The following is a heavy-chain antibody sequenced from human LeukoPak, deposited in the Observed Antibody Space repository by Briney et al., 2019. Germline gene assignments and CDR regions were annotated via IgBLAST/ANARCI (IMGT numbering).Heavy chain of an antibody. CDR2: ISESGSST. CDR3: AKDRPGDYSTYWYFDL. Sequence: GGSLRLSCAASGFTFNNCAMSWVRQAPGKGLEWVSGISESGSSTDYADSVKGRFTISRDNSKNTLYLQIDSLRAEDTAIYHCAKDRPGDYSTYWYFDLWGRGTLVTVSS. J-gene: IGHJ2*01. D-gene: IGHD4-11*01. CDR1: GFTFNNCA. V-gene: IGHV3-23*01.